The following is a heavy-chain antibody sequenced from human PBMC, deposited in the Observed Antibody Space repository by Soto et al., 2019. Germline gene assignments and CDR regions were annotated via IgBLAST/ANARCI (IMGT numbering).Heavy chain of an antibody. V-gene: IGHV5-51*01. J-gene: IGHJ6*02. CDR1: GYSFTSYW. Sequence: GESLKISCKGSGYSFTSYWIGWVRQMPGKGLEWMGIIYPGDSDTRYSPSLQGQVTISADKSISTAYLQWSSLKASDTAMYYCARFTYYYGSGSYYDEDYYYYGMDVWGQGTTVTVSS. CDR3: ARFTYYYGSGSYYDEDYYYYGMDV. CDR2: IYPGDSDT. D-gene: IGHD3-10*01.